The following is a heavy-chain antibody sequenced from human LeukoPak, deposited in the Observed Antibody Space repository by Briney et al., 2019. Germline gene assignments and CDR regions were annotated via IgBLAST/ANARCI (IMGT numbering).Heavy chain of an antibody. CDR2: IIPIFGTA. V-gene: IGHV1-69*06. J-gene: IGHJ5*02. CDR3: ARGGDYYDSYWFDP. Sequence: SVKVSCKASGGTFSSYAISWVRQAPGQGPEWMGGIIPIFGTANYAQKFQGRVTITADKSTSTAYMELSSLRSEDTAVYYCARGGDYYDSYWFDPWGQGTLVTVSS. D-gene: IGHD3-22*01. CDR1: GGTFSSYA.